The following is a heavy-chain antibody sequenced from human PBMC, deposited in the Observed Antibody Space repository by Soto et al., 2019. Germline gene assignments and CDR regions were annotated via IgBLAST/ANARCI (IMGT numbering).Heavy chain of an antibody. V-gene: IGHV3-7*05. D-gene: IGHD6-13*01. Sequence: EVQLVESGGGLVQPGGSLRLSCAASGFTFSSYWMSWVRQAPGKGLEWVANIKQDGSEKYDVDSVKGRFTISRDNAKNSLYLQMNSLRAEDTAVYYCARQHRIAAAPAPYYYYYYGMDVWGQGTTVTVSS. CDR1: GFTFSSYW. CDR3: ARQHRIAAAPAPYYYYYYGMDV. J-gene: IGHJ6*02. CDR2: IKQDGSEK.